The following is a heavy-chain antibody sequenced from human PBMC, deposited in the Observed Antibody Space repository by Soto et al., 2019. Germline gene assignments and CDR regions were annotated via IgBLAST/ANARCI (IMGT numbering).Heavy chain of an antibody. Sequence: EVRLVESGGGLVKPGGSLRVSCAASGFNFTRYSMNWVRQAPGKGLEWVSSISSTTNYIYYGDSMKGRFTISRDNAKNSLYLEMNSLRAEDTAVYYCARESEDLTSNFDYWGQGTLVTVSS. J-gene: IGHJ4*02. V-gene: IGHV3-21*02. CDR1: GFNFTRYS. CDR3: ARESEDLTSNFDY. CDR2: ISSTTNYI.